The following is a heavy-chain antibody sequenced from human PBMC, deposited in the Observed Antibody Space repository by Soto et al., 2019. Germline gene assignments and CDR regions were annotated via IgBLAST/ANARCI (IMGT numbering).Heavy chain of an antibody. V-gene: IGHV1-2*02. J-gene: IGHJ4*02. Sequence: QVQLVQSGAEVKKPGASVKVSCKASGYTFTGYYIHWVRQAPGQGLEWMGWINPNSGGTYYAQKFQCRVTMTRDTYISTAYMELSRLRSDDTAVYYCARANTVTTDFDYWGQGTLVTVSS. CDR1: GYTFTGYY. CDR3: ARANTVTTDFDY. CDR2: INPNSGGT. D-gene: IGHD4-17*01.